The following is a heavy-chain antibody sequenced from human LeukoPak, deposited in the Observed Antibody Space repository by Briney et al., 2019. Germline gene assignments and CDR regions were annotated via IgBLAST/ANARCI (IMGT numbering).Heavy chain of an antibody. CDR2: INHSGST. V-gene: IGHV4-34*01. CDR1: GGSISGYY. CDR3: ARRPITMVRGYVNNAFDI. D-gene: IGHD3-10*01. Sequence: SETLSLTCTVSGGSISGYYWVWIRQPPGKGLEWIGEINHSGSTNYNPSLKSRVTISVDTSKNQFSLKLSSVTAADTAVYYCARRPITMVRGYVNNAFDIWGQGTMVTVSS. J-gene: IGHJ3*02.